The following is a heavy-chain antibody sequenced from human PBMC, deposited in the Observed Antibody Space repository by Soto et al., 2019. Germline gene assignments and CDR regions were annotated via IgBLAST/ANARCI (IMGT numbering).Heavy chain of an antibody. V-gene: IGHV6-1*01. J-gene: IGHJ5*02. Sequence: SQTLSLTCAISGDSVSSNSAAWNWIRQSPSRGLEWLGRTYYRSQWYSDYAVAVKGRITINPDTSKNQFSLQLNSLTPEDTALYYCAREEILVAYNWFDPWGQGTLVTVSS. CDR2: TYYRSQWYS. CDR3: AREEILVAYNWFDP. CDR1: GDSVSSNSAA. D-gene: IGHD1-26*01.